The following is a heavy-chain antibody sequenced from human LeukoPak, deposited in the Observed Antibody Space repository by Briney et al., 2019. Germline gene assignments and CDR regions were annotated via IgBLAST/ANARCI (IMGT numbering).Heavy chain of an antibody. V-gene: IGHV3-23*01. CDR1: GLTFSSFA. CDR2: ISGSGGDSGGST. D-gene: IGHD6-13*01. J-gene: IGHJ4*02. Sequence: GGSLRLSCAASGLTFSSFAMSWVRQAPGKGLEWVSVSVISGSGGDSGGSTYYADSVKGRFTISRDDSNNTLYLQMNNLKVEDTAVYYCAKHRSGIAASGSNYWGQGTLVSVSS. CDR3: AKHRSGIAASGSNY.